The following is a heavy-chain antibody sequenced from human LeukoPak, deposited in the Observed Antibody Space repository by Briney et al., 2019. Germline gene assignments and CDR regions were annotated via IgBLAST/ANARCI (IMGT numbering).Heavy chain of an antibody. Sequence: GRSLRLSCAASGFTFSSYGMHWVRQAPGKGLEWVAVIWYDGSNKYYADSVKGRFTISRDNSKNTLYLQMNSLRAEDTAVYCCARGNVVLRYFDWLFHYWGQGTLVIVSS. CDR2: IWYDGSNK. CDR3: ARGNVVLRYFDWLFHY. D-gene: IGHD3-9*01. J-gene: IGHJ4*02. CDR1: GFTFSSYG. V-gene: IGHV3-33*01.